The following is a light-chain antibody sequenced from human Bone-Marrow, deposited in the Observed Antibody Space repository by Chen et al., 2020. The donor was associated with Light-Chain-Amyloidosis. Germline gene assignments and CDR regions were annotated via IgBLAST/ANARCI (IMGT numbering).Light chain of an antibody. CDR2: DDS. CDR3: QVWDRSSDRPV. Sequence: SYVLTQPSSVSVAPGQTATIACGGNNIGSTSVHWYQQPPGQAPLLVVYDDSDRPSGIPERLSGSNSGTTANRTISRVEAGDEADYYCQVWDRSSDRPVFGGGTTLTVL. J-gene: IGLJ3*02. CDR1: NIGSTS. V-gene: IGLV3-21*02.